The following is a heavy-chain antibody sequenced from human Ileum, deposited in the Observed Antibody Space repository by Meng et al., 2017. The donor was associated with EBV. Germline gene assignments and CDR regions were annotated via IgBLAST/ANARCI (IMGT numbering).Heavy chain of an antibody. D-gene: IGHD3-16*01. J-gene: IGHJ5*02. CDR3: ARGSGAGGRDWFDP. V-gene: IGHV1-8*01. Sequence: QVQLVQSGAEVTSPGASVTVAGKDSRYPINNQEIKWVRQAAAQGLASIGWMNSYTGNAGYTPKFRGRVTMTRDTSINTAYLEGISLTSEDTAVYYCARGSGAGGRDWFDPWGQGTLVTVSS. CDR1: RYPINNQE. CDR2: MNSYTGNA.